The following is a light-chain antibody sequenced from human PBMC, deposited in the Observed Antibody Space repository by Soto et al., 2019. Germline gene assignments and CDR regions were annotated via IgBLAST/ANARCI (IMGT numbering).Light chain of an antibody. CDR2: GAS. CDR3: QQSHIAPYT. J-gene: IGKJ2*01. CDR1: QSIARF. V-gene: IGKV1-39*01. Sequence: DLQMTQSPFSLSAAVGDRVTITCRASQSIARFLHWYQQKPGEVPKLLIFGASYLRSGVPSRFSGSGSGTQFALTITSLQPEDFATYFCQQSHIAPYTFGQGTNL.